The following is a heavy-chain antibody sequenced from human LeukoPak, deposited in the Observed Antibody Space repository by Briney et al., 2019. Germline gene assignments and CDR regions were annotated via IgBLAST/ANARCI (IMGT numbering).Heavy chain of an antibody. J-gene: IGHJ4*02. CDR2: LYSGGST. CDR3: ARVGVVVPAAIEYYFDY. CDR1: GFTVSNND. V-gene: IGHV3-66*01. D-gene: IGHD2-2*01. Sequence: GGSLRLSCAASGFTVSNNDMTWVRQAPGKGLQWVSGLYSGGSTTYADSVKGRFSISRDNLKNTLYLQMNSLRAEDTAVYYCARVGVVVPAAIEYYFDYWGQGTLVTVSS.